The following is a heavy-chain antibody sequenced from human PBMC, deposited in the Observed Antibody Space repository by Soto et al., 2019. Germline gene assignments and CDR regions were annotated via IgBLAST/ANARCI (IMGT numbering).Heavy chain of an antibody. D-gene: IGHD6-19*01. V-gene: IGHV1-18*01. CDR1: GYTFTSYG. CDR3: VAGLSSGRHKDY. J-gene: IGHJ4*02. Sequence: ASVKVSCKASGYTFTSYGISWVRQAPGQGLEWMGWISAYNGNTNYAQKLQGRVTMTTDTSTSTAYMELRSLRSEDTAVYYCVAGLSSGRHKDYWGQGTLVTVSS. CDR2: ISAYNGNT.